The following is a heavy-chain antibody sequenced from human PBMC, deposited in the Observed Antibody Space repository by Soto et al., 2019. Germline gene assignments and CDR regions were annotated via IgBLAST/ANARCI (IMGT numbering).Heavy chain of an antibody. D-gene: IGHD2-2*01. CDR2: ISWNSGSI. Sequence: EVQLVESGGGLVQPGRSLRLSCAASGFTFDDYAMHWVRQAPGKGLEWVSGISWNSGSIGYADSVKGRFTISRDNAKNSLYLQMHSLRAEDTALYYCAKDLDPYQLLAFDYWGQGTLVTVSS. CDR3: AKDLDPYQLLAFDY. V-gene: IGHV3-9*01. J-gene: IGHJ4*02. CDR1: GFTFDDYA.